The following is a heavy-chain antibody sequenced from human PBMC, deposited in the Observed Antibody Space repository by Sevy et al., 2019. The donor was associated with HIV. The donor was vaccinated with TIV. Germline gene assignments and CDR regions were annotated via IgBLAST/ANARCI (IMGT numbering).Heavy chain of an antibody. CDR2: ISYDGSEK. CDR3: AKMQGGSYNYYGMDV. CDR1: GFIFSTYG. J-gene: IGHJ6*02. D-gene: IGHD1-26*01. Sequence: GGSLRLSCAASGFIFSTYGIHWVRQAPGMGLEWVAVISYDGSEKYYADSVRGRFTISRDNSKNTLYLQMNSLRVEDTAIYYCAKMQGGSYNYYGMDVWGQGTTVTVSS. V-gene: IGHV3-30*18.